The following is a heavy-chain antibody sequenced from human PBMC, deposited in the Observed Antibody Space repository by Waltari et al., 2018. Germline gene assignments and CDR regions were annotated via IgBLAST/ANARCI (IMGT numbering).Heavy chain of an antibody. CDR3: ARGRRSTYYYDSSGYYFDL. CDR2: IWYDGSNK. D-gene: IGHD3-22*01. J-gene: IGHJ2*01. V-gene: IGHV3-33*01. Sequence: QVQLVESGGGVVQPGRSLRLSCAASGFTFSSYGMHWVRQAPGKGLEWVAVIWYDGSNKYYADSVKGRFTISRDNSKNTLYLQMNSLRAEDTAVYYCARGRRSTYYYDSSGYYFDLWGRGTLVTVSS. CDR1: GFTFSSYG.